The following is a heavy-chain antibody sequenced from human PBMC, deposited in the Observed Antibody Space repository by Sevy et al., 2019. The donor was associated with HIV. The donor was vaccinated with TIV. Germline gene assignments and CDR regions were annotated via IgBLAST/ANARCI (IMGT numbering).Heavy chain of an antibody. V-gene: IGHV1-18*04. D-gene: IGHD3-22*01. CDR3: ARVAGYYYDSSGYWGAFDI. Sequence: ASVKVSCKASGYTFTSYGISWVRQAPGQGLEWMGWISAYNGNTNYAQKLQGRVTMTTDTSTSTAYMELRSLRSDDTAVYYCARVAGYYYDSSGYWGAFDIWGQGTMVTVSS. CDR1: GYTFTSYG. J-gene: IGHJ3*02. CDR2: ISAYNGNT.